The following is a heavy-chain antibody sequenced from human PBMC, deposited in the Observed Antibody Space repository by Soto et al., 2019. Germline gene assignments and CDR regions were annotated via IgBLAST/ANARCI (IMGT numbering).Heavy chain of an antibody. J-gene: IGHJ4*02. Sequence: GGSLRLSCASSGFPFSSYWMSLVRQAPGKGLEWVANIKQDGSEKYYVDSVKGRFTISRDNAKNSLYLQMNSLRAEDTAVYYCARTYYYDSSGYYYNFYWGRGTLVTVSS. CDR3: ARTYYYDSSGYYYNFY. D-gene: IGHD3-22*01. CDR2: IKQDGSEK. CDR1: GFPFSSYW. V-gene: IGHV3-7*01.